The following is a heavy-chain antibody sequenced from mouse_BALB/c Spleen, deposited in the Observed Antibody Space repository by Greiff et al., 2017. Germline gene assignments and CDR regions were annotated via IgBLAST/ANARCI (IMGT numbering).Heavy chain of an antibody. V-gene: IGHV3-5*02. CDR1: GISITTGNYR. Sequence: DVKLQESGPGLVKPSQTVSLTCTVTGISITTGNYRWSWIRQFPGNKLEWIGYIYYSGTITYNPSLTSRTTITRDTSKNQFFLEMNSLTAEDTATYYCAREDYYGSTWYFDVWGAGTTVTVSS. CDR3: AREDYYGSTWYFDV. D-gene: IGHD1-1*01. CDR2: IYYSGTI. J-gene: IGHJ1*01.